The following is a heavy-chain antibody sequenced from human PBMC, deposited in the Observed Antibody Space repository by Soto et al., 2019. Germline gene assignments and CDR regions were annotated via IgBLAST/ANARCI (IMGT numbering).Heavy chain of an antibody. CDR2: INKDGSEK. D-gene: IGHD1-20*01. V-gene: IGHV3-7*01. CDR1: GFTSGDYW. Sequence: EVQLVESGGVLVQPGGSLRLSCVASGFTSGDYWINWVRQAPGKGLEWVAIINKDGSEKFYLDSVKGRYTISRDNAKNSLFLQMNSLRAEDTALYYCARDGHNTNDVDHWGQGTLVTVSS. J-gene: IGHJ5*02. CDR3: ARDGHNTNDVDH.